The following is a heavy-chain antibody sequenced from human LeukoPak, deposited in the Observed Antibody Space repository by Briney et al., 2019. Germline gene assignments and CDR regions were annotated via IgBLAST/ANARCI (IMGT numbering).Heavy chain of an antibody. CDR3: AKSSSGYLGPFDY. CDR1: GFTFSSYA. V-gene: IGHV3-23*01. CDR2: ISGSGGST. D-gene: IGHD3-22*01. J-gene: IGHJ4*02. Sequence: RPGGSLRLSCAASGFTFSSYAMSWVRQAPGKGREWVSAISGSGGSTYYADSVKGRFTISRDNSKNTLYLQMNSLRAEDTAVYYCAKSSSGYLGPFDYWGQGTLVTVSS.